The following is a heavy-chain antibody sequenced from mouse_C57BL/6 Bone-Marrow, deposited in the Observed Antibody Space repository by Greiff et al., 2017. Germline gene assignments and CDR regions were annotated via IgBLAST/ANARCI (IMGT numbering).Heavy chain of an antibody. CDR1: GFTFSDYG. D-gene: IGHD1-2*01. J-gene: IGHJ2*01. CDR3: ARLRRHYFDY. V-gene: IGHV5-17*01. Sequence: EVKVEESGGGLVKPGGSLKLSCAASGFTFSDYGMHWVRQAPEKGLEWVAYISSGSSTIYYADTVKGRFTISRDNAKNTLFLQMTSLRSEDTAMYYCARLRRHYFDYWGQGTTLTVSS. CDR2: ISSGSSTI.